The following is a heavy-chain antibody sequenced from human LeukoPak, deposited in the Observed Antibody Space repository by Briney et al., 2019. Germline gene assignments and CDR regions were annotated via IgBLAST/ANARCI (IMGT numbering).Heavy chain of an antibody. CDR1: DGSIDNHY. CDR3: AGRRKAAATGDAFDV. J-gene: IGHJ3*01. Sequence: PSETLSLTCTVSDGSIDNHYWNWIRQPPGKGLEWIGHVYYSGSINYNPSLKSRVTISVDTSKTNFSLKLNSVTAADAAVYYCAGRRKAAATGDAFDVWGQGTVVTVSS. CDR2: VYYSGSI. D-gene: IGHD6-25*01. V-gene: IGHV4-59*08.